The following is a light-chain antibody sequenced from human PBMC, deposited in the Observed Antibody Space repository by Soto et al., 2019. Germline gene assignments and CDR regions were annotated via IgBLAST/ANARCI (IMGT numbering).Light chain of an antibody. CDR1: QSVLYRSSNKNY. V-gene: IGKV4-1*01. CDR2: WAS. Sequence: DIVMTQSPDSLAVSLGERATINCTSSQSVLYRSSNKNYLAWYQQKPGQPPKMIIYWASTRESGVPDRFSGSGSGTDFTLTISSLQAEDVAVYYCQHYFSPRYTFGPGTKVEIK. CDR3: QHYFSPRYT. J-gene: IGKJ3*01.